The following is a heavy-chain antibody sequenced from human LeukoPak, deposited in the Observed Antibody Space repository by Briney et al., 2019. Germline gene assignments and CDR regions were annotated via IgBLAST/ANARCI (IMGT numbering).Heavy chain of an antibody. CDR1: GFTFSYYT. J-gene: IGHJ4*02. CDR3: ARVLSYYDSSGYYFSY. CDR2: ISYDGSNK. V-gene: IGHV3-30-3*01. Sequence: GGSLRLSCAASGFTFSYYTMHWVRQAPGKGLEWVAVISYDGSNKYYADSVKGRFTISRDNSKNTLYLQMNSLRAEDTAVYYCARVLSYYDSSGYYFSYWGQGTLVTVSS. D-gene: IGHD3-22*01.